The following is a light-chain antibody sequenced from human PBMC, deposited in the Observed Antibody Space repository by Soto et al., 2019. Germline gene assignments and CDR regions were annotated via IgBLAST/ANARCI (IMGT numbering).Light chain of an antibody. J-gene: IGLJ2*01. CDR2: GNT. CDR3: QSYDNSLRV. Sequence: QAVVTQPPSVSGAPGQRVTISCTGNSSNIGAGHDVHWYQQLPGTAPKLLIYGNTNRPSGVPDRFSGSQSGTSASLAITGLQAEDEADYYCQSYDNSLRVFGGGTKLTVL. V-gene: IGLV1-40*01. CDR1: SSNIGAGHD.